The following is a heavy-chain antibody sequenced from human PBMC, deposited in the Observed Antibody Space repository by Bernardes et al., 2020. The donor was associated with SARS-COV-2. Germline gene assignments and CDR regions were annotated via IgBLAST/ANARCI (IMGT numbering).Heavy chain of an antibody. J-gene: IGHJ4*02. D-gene: IGHD3-3*01. V-gene: IGHV3-23*01. CDR2: ISGTGINT. CDR3: AKATFAVVPAPPIYYFDS. Sequence: GGSLRLSCAASGFTFSIYAMNWVRQAPGKGLEWVSSISGTGINTYYGDSVRGRFTISRDNSKNTLYLQMNSLRADDTAIYFCAKATFAVVPAPPIYYFDSWGQGTLVTVTS. CDR1: GFTFSIYA.